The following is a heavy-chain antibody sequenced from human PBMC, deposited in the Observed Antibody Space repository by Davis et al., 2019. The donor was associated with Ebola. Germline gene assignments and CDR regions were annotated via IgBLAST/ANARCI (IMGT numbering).Heavy chain of an antibody. D-gene: IGHD2-2*01. CDR2: IRYDGSNK. Sequence: GSLKILCAASALTFSSYAMHCVRYAPGKGLVWVAFIRYDGSNKYYADSVKRRFTISRDNSKNTLYLQMSGLRDEETAVYYCAREGKYRDESRTFDYWGQGTLVTVSS. CDR3: AREGKYRDESRTFDY. J-gene: IGHJ4*02. CDR1: ALTFSSYA. V-gene: IGHV3-30*02.